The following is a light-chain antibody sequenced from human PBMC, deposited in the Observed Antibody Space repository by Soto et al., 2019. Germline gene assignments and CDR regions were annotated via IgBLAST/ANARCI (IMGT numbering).Light chain of an antibody. CDR2: DAS. V-gene: IGKV1-5*01. CDR3: QQYNSYGT. Sequence: IQMTQSPSTLPASVGDRVTITCRASQSISSWLAWYQQKPGKAPKLLIYDASSLESGVPSRFSGSGSGTEFTLTISSLQPDDFATYYCQQYNSYGTFGRGTKV. J-gene: IGKJ1*01. CDR1: QSISSW.